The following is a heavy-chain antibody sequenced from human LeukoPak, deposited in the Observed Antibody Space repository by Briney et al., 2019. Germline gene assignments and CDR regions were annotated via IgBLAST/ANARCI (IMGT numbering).Heavy chain of an antibody. CDR3: ARAYSERYGLGYYYMDV. J-gene: IGHJ6*03. D-gene: IGHD1-26*01. CDR1: GDSISSYY. Sequence: SETLSLTCIVSGDSISSYYWSWIRQPAGKGLECIGRIYTSGSTNYNPSLKSRVTMSIDTSKNQFSLKLSSVTAADTAVYYCARAYSERYGLGYYYMDVWGKGTTVTISS. V-gene: IGHV4-4*07. CDR2: IYTSGST.